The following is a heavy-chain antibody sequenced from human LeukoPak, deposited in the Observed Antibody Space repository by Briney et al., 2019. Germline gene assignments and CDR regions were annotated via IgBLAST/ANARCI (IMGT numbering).Heavy chain of an antibody. Sequence: ASVKVSCKASGYTFISYYIHWVRQAPGQGLEWMGIINPSGGGTNYVQKFQGRVTMTRDTSTSTVYMELSSLRSEDTAVYYCARGYSSSSLDYWGQGILVTVSS. CDR3: ARGYSSSSLDY. J-gene: IGHJ4*02. V-gene: IGHV1-46*01. CDR2: INPSGGGT. CDR1: GYTFISYY. D-gene: IGHD6-6*01.